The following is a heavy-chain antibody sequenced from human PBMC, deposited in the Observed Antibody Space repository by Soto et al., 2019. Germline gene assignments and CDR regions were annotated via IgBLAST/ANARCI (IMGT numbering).Heavy chain of an antibody. CDR2: IWYDGSNK. CDR1: GFMFSSHG. CDR3: GPDTLDY. J-gene: IGHJ4*02. Sequence: QVQLVESGGGVAQPGRSLRLSCAASGFMFSSHGMHWIRQAPGKGLEWVAVIWYDGSNKYYADSVKGRFTISRDNSKNTLYLQMNSLRVEDTAVYYCGPDTLDYWGQGTLVTLSS. V-gene: IGHV3-33*01.